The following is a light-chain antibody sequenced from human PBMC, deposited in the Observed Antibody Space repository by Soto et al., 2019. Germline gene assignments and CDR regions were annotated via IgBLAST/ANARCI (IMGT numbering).Light chain of an antibody. J-gene: IGKJ5*01. CDR2: LGS. CDR3: MQARQTPIT. V-gene: IGKV2-28*01. Sequence: DIVMTQSPLSLPVTPGEPASISCRSSQSLLHSNVYNYLDWYLQKPGQSPQLLIYLGSNRASGVPDRFSGSGSGTDFTLRISRVEAEDVGVYYCMQARQTPITFGQGTRLEIK. CDR1: QSLLHSNVYNY.